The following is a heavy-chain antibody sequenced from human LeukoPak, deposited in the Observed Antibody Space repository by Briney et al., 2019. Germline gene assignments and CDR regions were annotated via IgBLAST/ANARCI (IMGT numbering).Heavy chain of an antibody. CDR1: GFTFSSYG. J-gene: IGHJ4*02. Sequence: GGSLRLSCAASGFTFSSYGMHWVRQAPGKGLEWVAFIRYDGSNKYYADSVKGRFTISRDNSKNTLYLQMNSLRAEDTAVYYCAKDPAYSGGPGSFDYWGQGTLVTVSS. V-gene: IGHV3-30*02. D-gene: IGHD6-19*01. CDR2: IRYDGSNK. CDR3: AKDPAYSGGPGSFDY.